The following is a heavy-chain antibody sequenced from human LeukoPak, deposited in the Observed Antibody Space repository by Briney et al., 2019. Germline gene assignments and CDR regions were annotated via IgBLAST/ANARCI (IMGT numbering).Heavy chain of an antibody. V-gene: IGHV3-74*01. D-gene: IGHD3-3*01. J-gene: IGHJ4*02. CDR1: GFYFSSNW. Sequence: GGSLRLSCAASGFYFSSNWMHWVRHTPGQGLVWVSRIKGDGISTNYADSVKGRFTISRDIAKNTLYLQMNSLRAEDTGVYYCAKDHYWSIDYWGRGTLVTVSS. CDR3: AKDHYWSIDY. CDR2: IKGDGIST.